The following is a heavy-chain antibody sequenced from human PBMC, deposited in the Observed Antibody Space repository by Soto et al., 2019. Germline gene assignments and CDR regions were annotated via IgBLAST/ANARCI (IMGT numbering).Heavy chain of an antibody. CDR2: ISGSGGST. D-gene: IGHD3-16*02. V-gene: IGHV3-23*01. CDR3: AKGRLRLGELSLYY. Sequence: GSLRLSCAASGFTFSSYAMSWVRQAPGKGLEWVSAISGSGGSTYYADSVKGRFTISRDNSKNTLYLQMNSLRAEDTAVYYCAKGRLRLGELSLYYWGQGTLVTVSS. J-gene: IGHJ4*02. CDR1: GFTFSSYA.